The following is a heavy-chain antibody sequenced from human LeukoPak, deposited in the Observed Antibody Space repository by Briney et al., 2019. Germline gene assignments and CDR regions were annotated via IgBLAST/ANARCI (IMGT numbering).Heavy chain of an antibody. CDR3: ARSEMATILGFDY. CDR2: ISGSGGST. Sequence: PGGSLRLSCAASGFTFISYEMNWVRQAPGKGLEWVSAISGSGGSTYYADSVKGRFTISRDNSKNTLYLQMNSLRAEDTAVYYCARSEMATILGFDYWGQGTLVTVSS. D-gene: IGHD5-24*01. J-gene: IGHJ4*02. CDR1: GFTFISYE. V-gene: IGHV3-23*01.